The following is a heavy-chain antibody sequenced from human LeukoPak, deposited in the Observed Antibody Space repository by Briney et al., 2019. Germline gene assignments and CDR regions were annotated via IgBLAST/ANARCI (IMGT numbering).Heavy chain of an antibody. CDR1: GGSISSNNW. J-gene: IGHJ5*02. V-gene: IGHV4-4*02. D-gene: IGHD2-15*01. CDR3: ARHFVYCSGGSCYSFGLWFDP. CDR2: IYHSGST. Sequence: PSETLSLTCAVSGGSISSNNWWNWVRQPPGKGLGWIGEIYHSGSTNYNPSLKSRVTISVDTSKNQFSLKLSSVTAADTAVYYCARHFVYCSGGSCYSFGLWFDPWGQGTLVTVSS.